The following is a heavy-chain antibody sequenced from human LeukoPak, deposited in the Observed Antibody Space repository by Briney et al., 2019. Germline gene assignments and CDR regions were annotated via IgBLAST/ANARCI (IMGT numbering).Heavy chain of an antibody. V-gene: IGHV4-34*01. CDR2: INHSGST. J-gene: IGHJ4*02. D-gene: IGHD3-10*01. Sequence: PSETLSLTCAVYGGPFSGYYWSWIRQPPGKGLEWIGEINHSGSTNYNPSLKSRVTISVDTSKNQFSLKLSSVTAADTAVYYCARAHYYYGSGSYYSDPFDYWGQGTLVTVSS. CDR3: ARAHYYYGSGSYYSDPFDY. CDR1: GGPFSGYY.